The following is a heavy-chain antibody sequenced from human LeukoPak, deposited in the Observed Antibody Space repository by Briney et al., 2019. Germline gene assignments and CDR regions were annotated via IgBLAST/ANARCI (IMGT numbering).Heavy chain of an antibody. D-gene: IGHD2-8*01. Sequence: GGSLRLSCAASGFTFSSYAMHWVRQAPGKGLEYVSAISENGGSTYYANSVKGRFTISRDNSKNTLYLQVGSLRAEDMAVYYCARNGAYVRNYDYWGQGTLVTVSS. J-gene: IGHJ4*02. CDR2: ISENGGST. V-gene: IGHV3-64*01. CDR3: ARNGAYVRNYDY. CDR1: GFTFSSYA.